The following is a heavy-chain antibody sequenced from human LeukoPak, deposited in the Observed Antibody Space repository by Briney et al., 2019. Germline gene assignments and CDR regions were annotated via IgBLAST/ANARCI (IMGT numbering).Heavy chain of an antibody. CDR3: ASLPSPY. V-gene: IGHV4-34*01. CDR2: INHSGST. J-gene: IGHJ4*02. Sequence: PSETLSLPCAVYGGSFSGYYWSWIRQPPGKGLEWIGEINHSGSTNYNPSLKSRVTISVDTSKNQFSLKLSSVTAADTAVYYCASLPSPYWGQGTLVTVSS. CDR1: GGSFSGYY.